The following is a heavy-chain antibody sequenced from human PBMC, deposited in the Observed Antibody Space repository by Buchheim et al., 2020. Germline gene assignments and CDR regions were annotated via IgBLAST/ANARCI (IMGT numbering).Heavy chain of an antibody. CDR1: GGSFSGYY. V-gene: IGHV4-34*01. Sequence: QVQLQQWGAGLLKPSGTLSLTCAVYGGSFSGYYWSWIRQPPGKGLEWIGEINHSGSTNYNPSLKSRVTISVDTSKNKFSLKLSSVTAADTAVYYCARSRGWRGYYGSGVGHWFDPWGQGTL. D-gene: IGHD3-10*01. CDR3: ARSRGWRGYYGSGVGHWFDP. CDR2: INHSGST. J-gene: IGHJ5*02.